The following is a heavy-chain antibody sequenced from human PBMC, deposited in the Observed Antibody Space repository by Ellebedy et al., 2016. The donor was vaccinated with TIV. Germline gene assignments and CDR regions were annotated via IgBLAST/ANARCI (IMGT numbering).Heavy chain of an antibody. CDR2: MSGDKGYS. Sequence: GESLKISXVASGFTFTDHYMTWVRQAPGKGLELVSYMSGDKGYSIYASSVKGRFTISRDNAKSSLYLQMDSLRDEDTAVYYCVRDIGYYYGSSGDLFDYWGQGTLVTVSS. CDR3: VRDIGYYYGSSGDLFDY. J-gene: IGHJ4*02. D-gene: IGHD3-22*01. V-gene: IGHV3-11*06. CDR1: GFTFTDHY.